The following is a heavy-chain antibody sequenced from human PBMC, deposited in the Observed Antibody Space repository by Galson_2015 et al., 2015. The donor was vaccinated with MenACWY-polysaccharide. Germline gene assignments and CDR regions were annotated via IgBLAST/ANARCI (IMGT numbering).Heavy chain of an antibody. Sequence: SLRLSCAASGFTFSDYYMDWVRQAPGRGLEWVGRTRNRPNHFTTEYAASVKGRFTISRDNAKNSLYLQMNSLRVEDTALYYCTKNTRYFDWFDAFGIWGQGTMVTVSS. D-gene: IGHD3-9*01. CDR3: TKNTRYFDWFDAFGI. V-gene: IGHV3-72*01. CDR1: GFTFSDYY. CDR2: TRNRPNHFTT. J-gene: IGHJ3*02.